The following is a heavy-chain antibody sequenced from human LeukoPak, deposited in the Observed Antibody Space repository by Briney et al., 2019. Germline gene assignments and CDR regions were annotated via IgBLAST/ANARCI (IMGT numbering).Heavy chain of an antibody. D-gene: IGHD2-2*01. V-gene: IGHV1-2*02. CDR2: INPNSGGT. CDR3: ASEPAAMAEVDYYYGMDV. CDR1: GYTFTGCY. Sequence: GASVKVSCKASGYTFTGCYMHWVRQAPGQGLEWMGWINPNSGGTNYAQKFQGRVTMTRDTSISTAYMELSRLRSDDTAVYYCASEPAAMAEVDYYYGMDVWGQGTTVTVSS. J-gene: IGHJ6*02.